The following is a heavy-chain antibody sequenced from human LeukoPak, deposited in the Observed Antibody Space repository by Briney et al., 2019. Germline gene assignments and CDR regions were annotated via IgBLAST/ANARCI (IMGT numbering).Heavy chain of an antibody. D-gene: IGHD1-1*01. CDR2: IKEDGSEK. V-gene: IGHV3-7*01. J-gene: IGHJ4*02. CDR3: ARSTAGFDY. CDR1: GFSFGSYW. Sequence: GGSLRLSCAASGFSFGSYWIAWVRQAPGKGLEWVGNIKEDGSEKYYVDSVKGRFTISRDNAKNSLSLQMSSLRAEDTAVYYCARSTAGFDYWGQGTLVTVAS.